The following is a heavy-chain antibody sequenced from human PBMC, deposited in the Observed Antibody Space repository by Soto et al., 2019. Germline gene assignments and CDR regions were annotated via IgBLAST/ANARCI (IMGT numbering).Heavy chain of an antibody. CDR3: ARVLPPFDP. J-gene: IGHJ5*02. Sequence: QVQLVQSGAEVKKPGASVKVSCKASGYTFTSYGISWVRQAPGQGLERRGWITAYNGNTNYAQKLQGRVTMTTDTSTSRAYRELRSLRSDDTAVYYCARVLPPFDPWGQGTLVTVSS. V-gene: IGHV1-18*01. CDR2: ITAYNGNT. CDR1: GYTFTSYG.